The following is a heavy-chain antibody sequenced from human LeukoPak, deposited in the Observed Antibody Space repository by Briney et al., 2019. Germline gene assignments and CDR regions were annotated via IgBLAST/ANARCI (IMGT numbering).Heavy chain of an antibody. J-gene: IGHJ4*02. Sequence: QPGGSLRLSCAASGFTFSSYAMTWVRQAPGKGLEWVSAISGSGGITYDADSVKGRFTISRDNSKSTLYLQMNSLRAEDTALYYCAKDRIGSGTYYYFDYWGQGTLVTVSS. CDR2: ISGSGGIT. D-gene: IGHD3-10*01. V-gene: IGHV3-23*01. CDR3: AKDRIGSGTYYYFDY. CDR1: GFTFSSYA.